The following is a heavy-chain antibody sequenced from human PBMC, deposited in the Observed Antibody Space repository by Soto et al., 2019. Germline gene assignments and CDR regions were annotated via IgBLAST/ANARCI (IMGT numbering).Heavy chain of an antibody. CDR3: ARDVGATVDSSRGYFDY. Sequence: GASVKVSCKASGYTFTSYAMHWVRQAPGQRLEWMGWINAGNGNTKYSQKFQGRVTITRDTSASTAHMELSSLRSEDTAVYYCARDVGATVDSSRGYFDYWGQGTLVTVSS. J-gene: IGHJ4*02. D-gene: IGHD1-26*01. CDR2: INAGNGNT. V-gene: IGHV1-3*01. CDR1: GYTFTSYA.